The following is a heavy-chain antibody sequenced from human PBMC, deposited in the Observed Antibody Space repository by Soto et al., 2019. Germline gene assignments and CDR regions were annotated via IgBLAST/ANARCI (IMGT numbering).Heavy chain of an antibody. CDR2: IWYDGSNK. CDR1: GFTFSSYG. CDR3: ARSPSTTVTTFLDY. D-gene: IGHD4-4*01. Sequence: GGSLRLSCAASGFTFSSYGRHWVRQAPGKGLEWVAVIWYDGSNKYYADSVKGRFTISRDNSKNTLYLQMNSLRAEDTAVYYCARSPSTTVTTFLDYWGQGTLVTVSS. V-gene: IGHV3-33*01. J-gene: IGHJ4*02.